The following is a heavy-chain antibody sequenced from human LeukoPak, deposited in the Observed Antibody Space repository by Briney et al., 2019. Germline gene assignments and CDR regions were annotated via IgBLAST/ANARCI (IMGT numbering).Heavy chain of an antibody. CDR1: GGTFSSYA. CDR3: ARALGYSYGPIYYYGMDV. Sequence: SVKVSCKASGGTFSSYAISWVRQAPGQGLEWMGGIIPIFGTANCAQKFQGRVTITADESTSIAYMELSSLRSEDTAVYYCARALGYSYGPIYYYGMDVWGQGTTVTVSS. CDR2: IIPIFGTA. V-gene: IGHV1-69*01. J-gene: IGHJ6*02. D-gene: IGHD5-18*01.